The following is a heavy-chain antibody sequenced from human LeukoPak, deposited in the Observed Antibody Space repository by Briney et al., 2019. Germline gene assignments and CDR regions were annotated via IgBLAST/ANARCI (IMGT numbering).Heavy chain of an antibody. Sequence: PSETLSLTCAVSGYSISSGYYWGWIRQPPGKGLEWIGSIYHSGSTYYNPSLKSRVTISVDTSKNQFSLKLSSVTAADTAVYYCARFSSSWYYLDYWGQGTLVTVSS. CDR3: ARFSSSWYYLDY. CDR1: GYSISSGYY. D-gene: IGHD6-13*01. J-gene: IGHJ4*02. CDR2: IYHSGST. V-gene: IGHV4-38-2*01.